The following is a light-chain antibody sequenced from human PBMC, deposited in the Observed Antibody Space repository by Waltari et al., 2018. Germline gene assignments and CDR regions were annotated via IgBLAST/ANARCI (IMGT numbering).Light chain of an antibody. CDR1: SSDVGGNTF. Sequence: QSALTQPHSVSGSPGQSVPISCTGTSSDVGGNTFVSWYQQHPGKAPKLMIYDVSKRPSGVPDRFSGSKSGNTASLTISGLQAEDEADYYCCSYAGSYTLVFGGGTKLTVL. CDR2: DVS. J-gene: IGLJ2*01. V-gene: IGLV2-11*01. CDR3: CSYAGSYTLV.